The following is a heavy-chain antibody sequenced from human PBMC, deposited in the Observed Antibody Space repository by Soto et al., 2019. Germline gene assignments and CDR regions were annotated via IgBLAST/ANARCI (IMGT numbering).Heavy chain of an antibody. CDR1: GFTFSSYA. D-gene: IGHD2-21*02. V-gene: IGHV3-23*01. Sequence: EVQLLESGGGLVQPGGSLRLSCAASGFTFSSYAMSWVRQAPGKGLEWVSAISGSGGSTYYADSVKGRCTISRDNSKNPLDLQMNSMRAEDTAVYYCAKDSRATVVTPEAFDIWGQGTMVTVSS. CDR2: ISGSGGST. CDR3: AKDSRATVVTPEAFDI. J-gene: IGHJ3*02.